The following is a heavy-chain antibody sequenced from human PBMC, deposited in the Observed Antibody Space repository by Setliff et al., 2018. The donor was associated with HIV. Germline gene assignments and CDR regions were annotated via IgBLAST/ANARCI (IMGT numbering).Heavy chain of an antibody. Sequence: PSETLSLTCAVYGGSFSGYYWSWVRQPPGKGLEWIGEINHSGSTNYNPSLKSRVTVSVDTSKKQFSLRLTSVTAADTAVYYCARGVRDNSGWSSYYFDYWGQGTLVTVSS. V-gene: IGHV4-34*01. J-gene: IGHJ4*02. CDR3: ARGVRDNSGWSSYYFDY. CDR1: GGSFSGYY. D-gene: IGHD6-19*01. CDR2: INHSGST.